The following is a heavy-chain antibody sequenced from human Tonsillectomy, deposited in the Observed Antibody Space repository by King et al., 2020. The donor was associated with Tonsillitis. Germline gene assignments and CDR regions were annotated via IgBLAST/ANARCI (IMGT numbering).Heavy chain of an antibody. V-gene: IGHV3-23*04. J-gene: IGHJ4*02. CDR1: VFTFSSYA. D-gene: IGHD2-21*02. CDR2: ISGGRRPKT. CDR3: AISTCGGDCNAYYFDY. Sequence: DVQLVESGGGLVQPGGSLRLSCAASVFTFSSYAMSWVRQAPGKGLEWVSAISGGRRPKTYYAHSVKGRVTISRDNSKNTLYLQMNNLRAGDTALYYCAISTCGGDCNAYYFDYWGQGALATVSS.